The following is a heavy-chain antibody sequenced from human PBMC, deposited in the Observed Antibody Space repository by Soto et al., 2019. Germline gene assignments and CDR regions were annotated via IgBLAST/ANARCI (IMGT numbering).Heavy chain of an antibody. CDR1: GGSISSGDYY. CDR3: ASVGFGELLAHGMDV. D-gene: IGHD3-10*01. Sequence: QVQLQESGPGLVKPSQTLSLTCTVSGGSISSGDYYWSWIRQPPGKGLEWIGYIYYSGSTYYNPSLKGRVTLSVDTSKNQFSLKLSSVTAADTAVYYCASVGFGELLAHGMDVWGQGTTVTVSS. J-gene: IGHJ6*02. V-gene: IGHV4-30-4*01. CDR2: IYYSGST.